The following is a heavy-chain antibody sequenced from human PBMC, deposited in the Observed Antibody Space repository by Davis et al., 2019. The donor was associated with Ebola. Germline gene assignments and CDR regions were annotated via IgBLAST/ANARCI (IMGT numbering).Heavy chain of an antibody. V-gene: IGHV3-48*04. CDR1: GFTFSSYS. CDR3: ARGGDGDDYGDYRAFVDY. D-gene: IGHD4-17*01. J-gene: IGHJ4*02. CDR2: ISSSGSTI. Sequence: GESLKISCAASGFTFSSYSMNWVRQAPGKGLEWVSYISSSGSTIYHADSVKGRFTISRDNAKNSLYLQMNSLRAEDTAVYYCARGGDGDDYGDYRAFVDYWGQGTLVTVSS.